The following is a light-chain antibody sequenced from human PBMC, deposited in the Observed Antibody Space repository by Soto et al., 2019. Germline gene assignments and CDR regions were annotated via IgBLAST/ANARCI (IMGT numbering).Light chain of an antibody. CDR2: SNN. CDR1: RSNIGSNY. Sequence: QSVLTQPPSASATPGQRVSISCSGSRSNIGSNYVYWYQQLLGAAPRLLMYSNNQRPSGVPGRFSVSKSGTSASLAISGLRSEDEADYYCAAWDDNLSGGVFGGGTKLTVL. CDR3: AAWDDNLSGGV. J-gene: IGLJ3*02. V-gene: IGLV1-47*02.